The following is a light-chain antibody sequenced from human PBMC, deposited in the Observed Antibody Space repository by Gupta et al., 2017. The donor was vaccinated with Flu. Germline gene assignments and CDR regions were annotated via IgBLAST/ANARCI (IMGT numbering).Light chain of an antibody. Sequence: DIQMTQSPSSLSAAVGDRVTISCRASQDIRNDLDWYQQKPGRAPERLIYVASILQSGVPSRFSGSGSGTEFTLTISSLQPEDFATYYCLQHRTYPLTFGGGTKVEIK. V-gene: IGKV1-17*01. J-gene: IGKJ4*01. CDR1: QDIRND. CDR3: LQHRTYPLT. CDR2: VAS.